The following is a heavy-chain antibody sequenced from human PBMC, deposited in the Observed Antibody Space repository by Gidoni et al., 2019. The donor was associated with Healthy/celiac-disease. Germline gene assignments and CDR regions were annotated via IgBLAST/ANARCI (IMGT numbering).Heavy chain of an antibody. CDR3: ARGRSLYQLPNMDV. Sequence: QVQLVESGGGVVQPGRSLRLSCAASGFTFSSYGMHWVRQAPGKGLAWVAVIWYDGSNKYYADSVKGRFTISRDNSKNTLYLQMNSLRAEDTAVYYCARGRSLYQLPNMDVWGQGTTVTVSS. CDR2: IWYDGSNK. J-gene: IGHJ6*02. D-gene: IGHD2-2*01. V-gene: IGHV3-33*01. CDR1: GFTFSSYG.